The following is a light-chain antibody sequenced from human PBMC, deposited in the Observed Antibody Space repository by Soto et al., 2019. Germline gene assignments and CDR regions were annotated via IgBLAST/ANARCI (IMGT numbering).Light chain of an antibody. CDR2: EIS. V-gene: IGLV2-8*01. Sequence: QSVLTQPPSASGSPGQSVTISCTGTSSDVGGYNYVSWYQQHPGKAPKLILYEISERPSGVPDRFSGSKSGNTASLTFSGLQAEDEADYYCSSYAGNNNCVFGTGTKVTVL. CDR3: SSYAGNNNCV. J-gene: IGLJ1*01. CDR1: SSDVGGYNY.